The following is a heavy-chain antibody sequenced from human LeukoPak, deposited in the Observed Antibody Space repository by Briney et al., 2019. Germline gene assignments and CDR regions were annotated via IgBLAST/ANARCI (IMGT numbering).Heavy chain of an antibody. Sequence: SETLSLTCSVSGDSISTTAYYWAWIRHPPGKGLEWIGNIYYSGNTFHSPSLRSRVTISVDTSKNQFSLKLTSVTPADTALYYCSRLQYTYGSEFDHWGQGTLVTVSS. D-gene: IGHD5-18*01. J-gene: IGHJ4*02. CDR1: GDSISTTAYY. V-gene: IGHV4-39*01. CDR3: SRLQYTYGSEFDH. CDR2: IYYSGNT.